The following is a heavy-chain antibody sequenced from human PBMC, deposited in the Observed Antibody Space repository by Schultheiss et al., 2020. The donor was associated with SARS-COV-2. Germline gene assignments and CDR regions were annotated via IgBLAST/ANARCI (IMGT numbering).Heavy chain of an antibody. J-gene: IGHJ3*02. D-gene: IGHD4/OR15-4a*01. CDR3: ARDQDYGRNAFDI. V-gene: IGHV4-59*01. CDR1: GSSISGYF. CDR2: IYYTGIT. Sequence: SETLSLTCSVSGSSISGYFWTWIRQPPGKGLEQVGNIYYTGITKYSPSLKSRITISVDTSKNQFSLRLNSVTAADTAVYYCARDQDYGRNAFDIWGQGTMVTVSS.